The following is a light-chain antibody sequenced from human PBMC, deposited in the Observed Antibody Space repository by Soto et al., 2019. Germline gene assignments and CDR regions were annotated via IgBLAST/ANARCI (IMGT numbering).Light chain of an antibody. CDR1: QSINTY. CDR3: QQSFTTPRT. V-gene: IGKV1-39*01. Sequence: DIQMTQSPSSLSASVGDRVTITCRTSQSINTYLNWYQQRPGKAPKLLIYGASTLHSGVPSNFSGSGSGTDFTLTISGLQLEDFATYYCQQSFTTPRTFGQGTKVDIK. CDR2: GAS. J-gene: IGKJ1*01.